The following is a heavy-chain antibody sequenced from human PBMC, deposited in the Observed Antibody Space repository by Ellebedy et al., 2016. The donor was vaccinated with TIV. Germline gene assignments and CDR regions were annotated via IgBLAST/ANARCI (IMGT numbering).Heavy chain of an antibody. D-gene: IGHD2-15*01. CDR3: ARGPYCSGGSCYEGHWFDP. CDR2: IIPIFGTA. V-gene: IGHV1-46*01. CDR1: GYTFTSYY. Sequence: ASVKVSCKASGYTFTSYYMHWVRQAPGQGLEWMGGIIPIFGTANYAQKFQGRVTMTRDTSTSTVYMELSSLRSEDTAVYYCARGPYCSGGSCYEGHWFDPWGQGTLVTVSS. J-gene: IGHJ5*02.